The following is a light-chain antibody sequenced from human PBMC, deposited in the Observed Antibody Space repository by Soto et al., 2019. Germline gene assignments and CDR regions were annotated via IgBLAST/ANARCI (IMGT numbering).Light chain of an antibody. CDR2: DAS. CDR1: QSIRSN. J-gene: IGKJ4*01. CDR3: QQYDNWTVT. Sequence: EIVMTQSPATLSVSPGERVSFSCRASQSIRSNLAWYPHKPGQAPRILISDASAGATGIPARFSGSGSGTEFTLTINSLQPEEFAVYYCQQYDNWTVTFGGGTKVDIK. V-gene: IGKV3D-15*01.